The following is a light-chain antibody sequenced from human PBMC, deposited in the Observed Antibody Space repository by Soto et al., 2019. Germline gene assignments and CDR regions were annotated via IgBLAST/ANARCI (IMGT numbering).Light chain of an antibody. J-gene: IGLJ3*02. Sequence: QSALTQPASVSGSPGQSITISCTGTSSDVGGYNYVSWYQQHPGKAPKLMIYEVSHRPSGVSNRFSGSKSANTASLTISGLHAEDEADYYCSSYTSKTPRVFGGGTKLTVL. V-gene: IGLV2-14*01. CDR1: SSDVGGYNY. CDR3: SSYTSKTPRV. CDR2: EVS.